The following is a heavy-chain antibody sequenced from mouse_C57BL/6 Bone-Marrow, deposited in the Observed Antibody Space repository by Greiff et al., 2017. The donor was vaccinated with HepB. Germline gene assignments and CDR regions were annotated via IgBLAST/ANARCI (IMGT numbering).Heavy chain of an antibody. V-gene: IGHV3-6*01. CDR1: GYSITSGYY. J-gene: IGHJ4*01. Sequence: VQLQQSGPGLVKPSQSLSLTCSVTGYSITSGYYWNWIRQFPGNKLEWMGYISYDGSNNYNPSLKNRISITRDTSKNQFFLKLNSVTTEDTATYYCARDYDGYQYAMDYWGQGTSVTVSS. CDR2: ISYDGSN. D-gene: IGHD2-3*01. CDR3: ARDYDGYQYAMDY.